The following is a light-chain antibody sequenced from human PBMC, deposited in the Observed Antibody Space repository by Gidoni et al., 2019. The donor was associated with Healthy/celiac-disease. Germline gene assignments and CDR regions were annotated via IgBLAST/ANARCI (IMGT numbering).Light chain of an antibody. J-gene: IGKJ1*01. CDR3: QQYNSSPWA. V-gene: IGKV1-5*03. CDR1: QSISSW. Sequence: DIQMTQSPSTLSASVGDRVTITCRASQSISSWLAWYQPKPGKAPKILIYKSYSFESGVPSRFSGRGSGTEFTLTISSLQPDDFATYYCQQYNSSPWAFGQGTKAEIK. CDR2: KSY.